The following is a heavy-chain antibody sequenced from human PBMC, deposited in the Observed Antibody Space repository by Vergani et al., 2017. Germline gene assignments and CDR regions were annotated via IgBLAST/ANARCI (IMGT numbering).Heavy chain of an antibody. V-gene: IGHV3-23*04. CDR1: GFIFSTYA. CDR2: LSASDRRT. J-gene: IGHJ3*02. Sequence: EVQLVESGGDLVQPGGSLRLSCTASGFIFSTYAMSWVRQAPGKGLEWVSTLSASDRRTHYADSVKGRFTISRDISKNTLFLHMNSLRPEDTAVYYCAKVGRSEVAGTFGAFDIWGQGTMVTVSS. D-gene: IGHD6-19*01. CDR3: AKVGRSEVAGTFGAFDI.